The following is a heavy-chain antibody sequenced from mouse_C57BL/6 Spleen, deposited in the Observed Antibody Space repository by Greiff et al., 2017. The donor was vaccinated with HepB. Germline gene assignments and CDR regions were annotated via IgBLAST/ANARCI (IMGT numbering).Heavy chain of an antibody. CDR1: GYTFTDYY. CDR2: INPNNGGT. Sequence: EVQLQQSGPELVKPGASVKISCKASGYTFTDYYMNWVKQSHGKSLEWIGDINPNNGGTSYNQKFKGKATLTVDKSSSTAYMELRSLTSEDSAVYYCASRGTGTWYFDVWGTGTTVTVSS. CDR3: ASRGTGTWYFDV. D-gene: IGHD4-1*01. J-gene: IGHJ1*03. V-gene: IGHV1-26*01.